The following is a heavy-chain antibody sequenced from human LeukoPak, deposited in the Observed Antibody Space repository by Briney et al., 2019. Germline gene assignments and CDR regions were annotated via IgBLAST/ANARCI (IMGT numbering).Heavy chain of an antibody. CDR2: ISGSGGST. CDR1: GFTFSSYA. D-gene: IGHD3-10*01. J-gene: IGHJ5*02. CDR3: AKDWSNLSTSTYYYGSGTYNWFDP. V-gene: IGHV3-23*01. Sequence: GGSLRLSCAASGFTFSSYAMSWVRQAPGKGLEWVSAISGSGGSTYYADSVKGRFTISRDNSKNTLYLQMNSLRAEDTAVYYCAKDWSNLSTSTYYYGSGTYNWFDPWAREPWSPSPQ.